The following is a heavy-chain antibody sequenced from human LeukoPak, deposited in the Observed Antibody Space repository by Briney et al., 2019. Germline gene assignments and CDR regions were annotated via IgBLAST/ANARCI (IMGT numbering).Heavy chain of an antibody. D-gene: IGHD6-13*01. CDR2: IISNGEST. J-gene: IGHJ4*02. CDR3: VKSASTWYLFDY. Sequence: PGRSLRLSCAASGFTFSSYGMHWVRQAPGKGLEYVSAIISNGESTYYSDSVKDRFTISRDNSKNTLYLQVSSLRPEDTAVYYCVKSASTWYLFDYWGQGTLVTVSS. CDR1: GFTFSSYG. V-gene: IGHV3-64*03.